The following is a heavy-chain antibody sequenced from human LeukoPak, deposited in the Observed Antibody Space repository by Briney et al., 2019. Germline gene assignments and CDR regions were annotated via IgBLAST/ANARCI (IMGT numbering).Heavy chain of an antibody. J-gene: IGHJ1*01. CDR1: GGSISSYY. V-gene: IGHV4-59*08. CDR3: ARHGSSSPEYFQH. D-gene: IGHD1-26*01. Sequence: SETLSLTCTVSGGSISSYYWSWIRQPPGKGLEWIGYIYYSGSTNYNPSLKSRVTISVDTSKNQFSLKLSSVTAADTAVYYCARHGSSSPEYFQHWGQGTLVTVSS. CDR2: IYYSGST.